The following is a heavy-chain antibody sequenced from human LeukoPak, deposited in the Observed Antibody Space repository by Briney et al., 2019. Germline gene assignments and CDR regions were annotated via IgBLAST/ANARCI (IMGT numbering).Heavy chain of an antibody. Sequence: PSETLSLTYTVSGGSISSYYWSWIRQPPGKGLEWIGYIYYSGSTNYNPSLKSRVTISVDTSKNQFSLKLSSVTAADTAVYYCARAGEFDFWSGYSGFDPWGQGTLVTVSS. CDR3: ARAGEFDFWSGYSGFDP. CDR2: IYYSGST. CDR1: GGSISSYY. D-gene: IGHD3-3*01. V-gene: IGHV4-59*01. J-gene: IGHJ5*02.